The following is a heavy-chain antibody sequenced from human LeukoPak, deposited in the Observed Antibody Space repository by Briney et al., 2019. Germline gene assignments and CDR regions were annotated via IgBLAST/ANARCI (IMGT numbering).Heavy chain of an antibody. D-gene: IGHD6-13*01. CDR2: ISNTGSYT. J-gene: IGHJ4*02. CDR3: ARGGGSTWPRARFDY. V-gene: IGHV3-21*01. CDR1: GFTFSGYS. Sequence: PGGSLRLSCAASGFTFSGYSLTWVRQAPGKGLEWVSSISNTGSYTYYLDSVKGRFTISRDNAKNSTFLQMNSLRAEDTAVYYCARGGGSTWPRARFDYWGQGTLVTVSS.